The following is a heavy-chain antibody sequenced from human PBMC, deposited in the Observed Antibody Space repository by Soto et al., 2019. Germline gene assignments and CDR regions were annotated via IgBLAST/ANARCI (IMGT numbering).Heavy chain of an antibody. CDR1: DVSSSSSTYY. D-gene: IGHD1-1*01. V-gene: IGHV4-39*01. CDR2: IYYSGST. CDR3: ATGRGGVERQGRDCFDY. J-gene: IGHJ4*02. Sequence: SETMSLTCTVADVSSSSSTYYRGWIRQPPGKGLEWIGSIYYSGSTYYNPSLKSRVTISADTSKNQFSLKLSSVAAADTAVYYCATGRGGVERQGRDCFDYWGQGALVTVSS.